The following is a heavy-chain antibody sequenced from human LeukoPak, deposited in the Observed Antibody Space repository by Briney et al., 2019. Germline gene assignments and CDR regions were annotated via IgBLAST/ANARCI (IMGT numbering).Heavy chain of an antibody. CDR3: ARALSGSFQFYYFDY. CDR2: MNPNSGNT. V-gene: IGHV1-8*03. J-gene: IGHJ4*02. D-gene: IGHD1-26*01. CDR1: GYTFTNYD. Sequence: GASVKVSCKASGYTFTNYDINWVGQATGQGLEWMGWMNPNSGNTGFARKFQGRVTITRDTSISTAYMELSSLRSEDTAVYYCARALSGSFQFYYFDYWGQGTLVTVSS.